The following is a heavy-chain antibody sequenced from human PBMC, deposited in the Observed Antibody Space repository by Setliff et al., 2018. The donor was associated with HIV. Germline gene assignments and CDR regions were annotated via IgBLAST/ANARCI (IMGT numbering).Heavy chain of an antibody. CDR1: GGSISSGGYY. CDR2: IYYSGST. CDR3: ARSALWFGEADWYFDL. D-gene: IGHD3-10*01. V-gene: IGHV4-31*03. Sequence: SETLSLTCTVSGGSISSGGYYWSWIRQHPGKGLEWIGYIYYSGSTYYNPSLKSRVTISVDPSKSQFSLKLRSVTAVDTAVYYCARSALWFGEADWYFDLWGRGTLVTVSS. J-gene: IGHJ2*01.